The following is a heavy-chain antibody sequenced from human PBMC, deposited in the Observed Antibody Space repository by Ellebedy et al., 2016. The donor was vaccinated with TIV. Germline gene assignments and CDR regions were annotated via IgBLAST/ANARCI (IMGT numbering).Heavy chain of an antibody. V-gene: IGHV5-51*01. CDR1: GYSFTSYW. D-gene: IGHD2-15*01. CDR3: ARHDQGPDRNCSGGSCYSGGAFDI. J-gene: IGHJ3*02. CDR2: IYPGDSDT. Sequence: GESLKISXKGSGYSFTSYWIGWVRQMPGKGLEWMGIIYPGDSDTRYSPSFQGQVTISADKSISTAYLQWSSLKASDTAMYYCARHDQGPDRNCSGGSCYSGGAFDIWGQGTMVTVSS.